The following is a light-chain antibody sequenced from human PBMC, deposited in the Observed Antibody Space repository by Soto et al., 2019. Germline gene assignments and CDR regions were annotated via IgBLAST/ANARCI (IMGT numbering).Light chain of an antibody. CDR1: QRISND. CDR2: DAS. Sequence: EVLMTQSPATLSVSPGERVILSCRASQRISNDLAWYQQKAGQAPRLLIYDASTRATGIPARFSGSGSGTEFTLTISSLQSEDFAVYFCQQYTNWPPWTCGQGTKVEIK. V-gene: IGKV3-15*01. CDR3: QQYTNWPPWT. J-gene: IGKJ1*01.